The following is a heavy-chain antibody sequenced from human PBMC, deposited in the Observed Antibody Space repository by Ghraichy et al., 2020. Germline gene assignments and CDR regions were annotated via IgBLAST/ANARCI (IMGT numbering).Heavy chain of an antibody. Sequence: SETLSLTCAVSGGSISSSNWWSWVRQPPGKGLEWIGEIYHSGSTNYNPSLKSRVTISVDKSKNQFSLKLSSVTAADTAVYYCARVSYGDYGGPYYYYYGMDVWGQGTTVTVPS. CDR3: ARVSYGDYGGPYYYYYGMDV. D-gene: IGHD4-17*01. V-gene: IGHV4-4*02. J-gene: IGHJ6*02. CDR2: IYHSGST. CDR1: GGSISSSNW.